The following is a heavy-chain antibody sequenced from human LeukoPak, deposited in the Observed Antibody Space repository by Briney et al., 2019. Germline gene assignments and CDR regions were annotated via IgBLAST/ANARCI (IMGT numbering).Heavy chain of an antibody. J-gene: IGHJ5*02. Sequence: GESLKISCKGSGYTFSSYWIAWVRRMPGKGLEWMGIIFPGDSDTRYSPSFQGQVTISADKSISTAYLQWSSLKASDTGMYYCARSSSSSEGDWFDPWGQGTLVTVSS. CDR1: GYTFSSYW. D-gene: IGHD6-6*01. CDR3: ARSSSSSEGDWFDP. V-gene: IGHV5-51*01. CDR2: IFPGDSDT.